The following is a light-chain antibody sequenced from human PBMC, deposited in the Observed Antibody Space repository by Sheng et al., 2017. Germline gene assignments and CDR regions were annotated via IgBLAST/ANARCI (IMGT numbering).Light chain of an antibody. CDR2: AAS. V-gene: IGKV1-12*01. Sequence: DIQMTQSPSFVSASIGDRLTITCRASQPIGTWVSWYQQTPGSAPKLLIYAASSLQSGVPSRFSGRGSGTDFTLTITSLQPEDVATYYCQQAYSLLTRTFGPGTTVDL. CDR1: QPIGTW. J-gene: IGKJ3*01. CDR3: QQAYSLLTRT.